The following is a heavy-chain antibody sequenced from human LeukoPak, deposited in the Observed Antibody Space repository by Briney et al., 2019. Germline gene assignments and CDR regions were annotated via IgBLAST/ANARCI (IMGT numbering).Heavy chain of an antibody. Sequence: SETLSLTCTVSGGSINGYYWSWIRQPPEKGLEWIGYIYYRGSTNYNPSPKSRVTISLDTSKNQFSLELSSVTAADTAVYYCARADYDTSAYYYTFDYWGQGTLVTVSS. D-gene: IGHD3-22*01. CDR3: ARADYDTSAYYYTFDY. J-gene: IGHJ4*02. CDR1: GGSINGYY. CDR2: IYYRGST. V-gene: IGHV4-59*01.